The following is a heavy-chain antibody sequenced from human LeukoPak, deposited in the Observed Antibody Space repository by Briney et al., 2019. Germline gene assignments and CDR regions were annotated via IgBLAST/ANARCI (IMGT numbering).Heavy chain of an antibody. CDR3: ATPLDYYDSSGYHQGGD. CDR2: IKEDGSKK. V-gene: IGHV3-7*03. Sequence: GGSLRLSCAASGFTFSSYGMSWIRQAPGKGLEWVANIKEDGSKKNYVDSVKGRFTIFGDNAKNSLYLQMNSLRAEDTAVYYCATPLDYYDSSGYHQGGDWGQGTLVTVSS. J-gene: IGHJ4*02. D-gene: IGHD3-22*01. CDR1: GFTFSSYG.